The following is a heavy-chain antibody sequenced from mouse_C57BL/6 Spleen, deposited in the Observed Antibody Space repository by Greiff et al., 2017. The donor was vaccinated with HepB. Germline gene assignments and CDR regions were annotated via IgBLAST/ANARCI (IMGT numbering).Heavy chain of an antibody. J-gene: IGHJ4*01. Sequence: VQLQQPGAELVKPGASVKLSCKASGYTFTSYWMHWVKQRPGQGLEWIGMIHPNSGSTNYNEKFKSKATLTVDKSSSTAYMQLSSLTSEDSAVYYCARGGYYYGSSYGYAMDYWGQGTSVTVSS. V-gene: IGHV1-64*01. D-gene: IGHD1-1*01. CDR3: ARGGYYYGSSYGYAMDY. CDR1: GYTFTSYW. CDR2: IHPNSGST.